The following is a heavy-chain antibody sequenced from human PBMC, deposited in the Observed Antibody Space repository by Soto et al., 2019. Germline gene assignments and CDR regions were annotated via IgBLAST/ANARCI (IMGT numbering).Heavy chain of an antibody. D-gene: IGHD1-26*01. J-gene: IGHJ4*02. CDR1: GYDFSSYW. V-gene: IGHV5-51*01. Sequence: PGESLKISCKGSGYDFSSYWIAWVRQMPGKGLEWMGMIYPGDSDTKYSPSFQGRVTISADRSTSTAYLHWGSLTASDTAMYFCARWEKWHDFEYWGQGSLATVSS. CDR2: IYPGDSDT. CDR3: ARWEKWHDFEY.